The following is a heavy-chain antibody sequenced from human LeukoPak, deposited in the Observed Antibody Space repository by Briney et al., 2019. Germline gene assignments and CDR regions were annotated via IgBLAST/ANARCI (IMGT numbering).Heavy chain of an antibody. CDR1: GFTVSSNY. V-gene: IGHV3-53*01. CDR2: IYSGAST. D-gene: IGHD2-15*01. J-gene: IGHJ6*02. Sequence: GGSLRLSCADSGFTVSSNYMSWVHQAPGKGLAWVSFIYSGASTYYTDSVKGRFTLSRDNSKNTLYLQMNSLRVEDTAVYYCARTPGLCTGGSCYEPSPHYYYGIDVWGQGSTVTVSS. CDR3: ARTPGLCTGGSCYEPSPHYYYGIDV.